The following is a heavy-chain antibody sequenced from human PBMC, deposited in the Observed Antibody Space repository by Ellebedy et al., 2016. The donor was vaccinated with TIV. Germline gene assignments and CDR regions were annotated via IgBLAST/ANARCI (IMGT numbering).Heavy chain of an antibody. CDR3: AGGRGWLVDY. Sequence: GESLKISCAASGITFTDYWMNWSRQAPGKGLEWVANIKQDGSEQNYVDSVKGRFTISRDNAKNSLNLQMNTLRPEDTAVYYCAGGRGWLVDYWGQGIMVTVSS. CDR1: GITFTDYW. CDR2: IKQDGSEQ. D-gene: IGHD6-19*01. J-gene: IGHJ4*02. V-gene: IGHV3-7*01.